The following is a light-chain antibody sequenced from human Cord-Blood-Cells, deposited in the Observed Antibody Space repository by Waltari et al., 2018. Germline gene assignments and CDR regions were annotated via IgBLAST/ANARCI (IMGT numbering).Light chain of an antibody. V-gene: IGKV1-5*03. CDR1: QSISSW. Sequence: DIQMTQPPSTLSAFVGDRVTITCRARQSISSWLAWYQQKPGRAPKLLIYKASSLESGVPSMFIGSGSGSEFTLSLNSLQPDYFATYYCQQYNRYYRPFGQGTKVEIK. CDR3: QQYNRYYRP. J-gene: IGKJ1*01. CDR2: KAS.